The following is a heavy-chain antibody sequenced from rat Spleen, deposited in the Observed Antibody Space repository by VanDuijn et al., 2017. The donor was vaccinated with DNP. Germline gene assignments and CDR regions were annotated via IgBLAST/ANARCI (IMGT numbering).Heavy chain of an antibody. CDR3: SSNPHFRTTAPSVYGTPYSESYY. CDR2: ISFDGSRT. CDR1: RFSFSSFA. V-gene: IGHV5-29*01. Sequence: EVQLVESGGGLVQPGRSMRLSCAASRFSFSSFAMAWVRQAPTKGLEWVASISFDGSRTYYRDSVKGRFTISRDNARNTLYLQMDSLRSEDTATYYCSSNPHFRTTAPSVYGTPYSESYY. D-gene: IGHD1-11*01. J-gene: IGHJ4*01.